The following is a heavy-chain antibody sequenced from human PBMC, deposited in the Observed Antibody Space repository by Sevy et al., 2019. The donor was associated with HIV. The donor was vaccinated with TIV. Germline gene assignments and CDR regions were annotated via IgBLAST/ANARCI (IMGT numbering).Heavy chain of an antibody. J-gene: IGHJ6*02. V-gene: IGHV4-34*01. CDR2: INHSGST. D-gene: IGHD3-10*01. CDR3: ARGAEEGYYGSGSSPETTRYYYGMDV. Sequence: SETLSLTCAVYGGSFSGYYWSWIRQPPGKGLEWIGEINHSGSTNYNPSLKSRITISVDTSKNQFSLKLSSVTAADTAVYYCARGAEEGYYGSGSSPETTRYYYGMDVWGQGTTVTVSS. CDR1: GGSFSGYY.